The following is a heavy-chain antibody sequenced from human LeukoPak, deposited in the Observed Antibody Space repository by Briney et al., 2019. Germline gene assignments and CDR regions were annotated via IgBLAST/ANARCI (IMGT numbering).Heavy chain of an antibody. J-gene: IGHJ5*02. V-gene: IGHV1-69*04. CDR3: PLESFGFRRGFDP. D-gene: IGHD3-10*01. Sequence: GASVKVSCKASGYTFTSYAISWVRQAPGQGLEWMGRIIPILGIANYAQKFQGRVTITADKSTSTAYMELSSLRSEDTAVYYCPLESFGFRRGFDPWGQGTLVTVSS. CDR1: GYTFTSYA. CDR2: IIPILGIA.